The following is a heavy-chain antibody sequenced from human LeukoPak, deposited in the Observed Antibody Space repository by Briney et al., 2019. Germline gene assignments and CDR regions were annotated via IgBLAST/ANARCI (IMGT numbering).Heavy chain of an antibody. CDR2: ISSSDNTR. CDR1: GLTFSSLE. Sequence: TGGSLRLSCAASGLTFSSLELNWIRQAPGKGLEWVSYISSSDNTRYYADSVKGRFTISRDNTKNSLYLQMTSLRAEDTAVYYCARGALSAGWFDPWGQGTLVTVSS. J-gene: IGHJ5*02. V-gene: IGHV3-48*03. CDR3: ARGALSAGWFDP.